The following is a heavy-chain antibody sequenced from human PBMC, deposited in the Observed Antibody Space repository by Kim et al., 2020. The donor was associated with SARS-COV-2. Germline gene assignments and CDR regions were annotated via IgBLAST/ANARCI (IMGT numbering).Heavy chain of an antibody. CDR3: ARVGYPGVWFDP. CDR1: GGSISSGGYY. J-gene: IGHJ5*02. D-gene: IGHD3-16*02. V-gene: IGHV4-31*03. CDR2: IYYSGST. Sequence: SETLSLTCTVSGGSISSGGYYWSWIRQHPGKGLEWIGYIYYSGSTYYNPSLKSRVTISVDTSKNQFSLKLSSVTAADTAVYYCARVGYPGVWFDPWGQGTLVTVSS.